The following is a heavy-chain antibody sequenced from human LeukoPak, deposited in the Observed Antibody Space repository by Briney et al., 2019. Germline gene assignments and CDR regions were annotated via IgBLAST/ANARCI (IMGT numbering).Heavy chain of an antibody. CDR2: IHHGGTS. V-gene: IGHV4-30-2*01. CDR3: TTYHDYGGNRVDY. Sequence: SETLSLTCAVSSGSISSGGYSWSWIRQPPGKGLEWVGYIHHGGTSCSSPSLKSRVTISVDRSNNQFSLSLSSMTAADTAVYYCTTYHDYGGNRVDYWGQGILVTVSS. CDR1: SGSISSGGYS. J-gene: IGHJ4*02. D-gene: IGHD4-23*01.